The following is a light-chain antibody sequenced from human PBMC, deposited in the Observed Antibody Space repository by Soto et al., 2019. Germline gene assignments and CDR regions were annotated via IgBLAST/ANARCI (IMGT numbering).Light chain of an antibody. Sequence: ETVLTQSPATLSLSPGERATLSCRASQSVGTNLAWYQQTPGQAPRLLMYLASTRATGISARFSGGGSGTEFTLTISSLQSEDFAVYYCQQYHSWPPRTFGQGTKVDIK. CDR2: LAS. J-gene: IGKJ1*01. V-gene: IGKV3-15*01. CDR3: QQYHSWPPRT. CDR1: QSVGTN.